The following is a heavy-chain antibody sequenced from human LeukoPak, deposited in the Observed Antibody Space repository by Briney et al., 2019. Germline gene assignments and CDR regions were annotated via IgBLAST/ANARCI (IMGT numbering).Heavy chain of an antibody. CDR3: ARDIGSTLLFDY. J-gene: IGHJ4*02. CDR2: INPNSGGT. D-gene: IGHD1-26*01. Sequence: ASVEVSCKASGYTFTGYYMHWVRQAPGQGLEWMGWINPNSGGTNYAQKFQGRVTMTRDTSISTAYMELSRLRSDDTAVYYCARDIGSTLLFDYWGQGTLVTVSS. V-gene: IGHV1-2*02. CDR1: GYTFTGYY.